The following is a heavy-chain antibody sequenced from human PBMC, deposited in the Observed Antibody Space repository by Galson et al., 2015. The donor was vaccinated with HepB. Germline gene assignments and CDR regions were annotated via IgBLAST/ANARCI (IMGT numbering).Heavy chain of an antibody. V-gene: IGHV3-7*03. CDR1: GFTFSSYW. J-gene: IGHJ3*02. Sequence: SLRLSCAASGFTFSSYWMSWVRQAPGKGLEWVANIKQDGSEKYYVDSVKGRFTISRDNAKNSLYLQMNSLRAEDTAVYYCARTRLTIAADAFDIWGQGTMVTVSS. CDR2: IKQDGSEK. D-gene: IGHD6-13*01. CDR3: ARTRLTIAADAFDI.